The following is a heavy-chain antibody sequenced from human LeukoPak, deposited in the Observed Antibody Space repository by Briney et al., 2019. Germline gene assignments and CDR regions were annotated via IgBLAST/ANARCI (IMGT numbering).Heavy chain of an antibody. V-gene: IGHV3-30*03. CDR3: ADGPSGAAFDI. J-gene: IGHJ3*02. CDR1: GFTFSSYG. Sequence: GGSLRLSCAASGFTFSSYGMHWVRQAPGKGLEWVAVISYDGSNTYYADSVKGRFTISRDNSKNTLYLQMNSLRAEDTAVYYCADGPSGAAFDIWGQGTMVTVSS. D-gene: IGHD3-10*01. CDR2: ISYDGSNT.